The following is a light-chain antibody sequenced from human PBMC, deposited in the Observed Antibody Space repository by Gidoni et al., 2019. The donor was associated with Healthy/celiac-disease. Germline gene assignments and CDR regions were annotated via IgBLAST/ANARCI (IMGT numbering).Light chain of an antibody. Sequence: DIQTTQSPFSLSASVGDRVTITCRASQSISSYLNWYQQKPGKAPKLLIYAASSLQSGVPSRFSGSGSGTDFTLTISSLQPEDFATYYCQQSYSTPVTFGQGTKVEIK. J-gene: IGKJ1*01. CDR1: QSISSY. CDR3: QQSYSTPVT. CDR2: AAS. V-gene: IGKV1-39*01.